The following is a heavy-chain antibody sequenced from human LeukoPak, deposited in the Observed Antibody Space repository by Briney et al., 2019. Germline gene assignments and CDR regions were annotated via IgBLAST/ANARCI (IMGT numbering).Heavy chain of an antibody. D-gene: IGHD5-12*01. Sequence: GGSLKLSCAASGFSIRGYWMHWVRQAPGKGLMWVSRIKSDGSWTNYADSVRGRFTISRDNAKNTLFLQMVGLRAEDTAIYYCVRDGDAYDFDLWGQGILVTVSS. V-gene: IGHV3-74*01. CDR2: IKSDGSWT. J-gene: IGHJ4*02. CDR1: GFSIRGYW. CDR3: VRDGDAYDFDL.